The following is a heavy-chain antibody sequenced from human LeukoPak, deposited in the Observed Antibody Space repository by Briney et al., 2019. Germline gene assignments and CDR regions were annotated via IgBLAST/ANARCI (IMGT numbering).Heavy chain of an antibody. CDR3: ARGPYSSGWYWGGY. D-gene: IGHD6-19*01. CDR1: GYSFTSNW. CDR2: IYPGDSET. J-gene: IGHJ4*02. V-gene: IGHV5-51*01. Sequence: ESLQISCKGSGYSFTSNWIGWVRQMPGKGLEWMGTIYPGDSETRYSPSFQGQVTISADKSISTAYLQWSSLKASDTAMYYCARGPYSSGWYWGGYWGQGTLVTVSS.